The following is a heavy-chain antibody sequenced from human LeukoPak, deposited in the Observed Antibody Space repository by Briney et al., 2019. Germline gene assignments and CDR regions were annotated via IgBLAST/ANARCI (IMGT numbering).Heavy chain of an antibody. CDR1: GYTFTSYG. J-gene: IGHJ4*02. V-gene: IGHV1-18*01. Sequence: ASVKVSCKASGYTFTSYGISWVRQAPGQGLEWMGWISAYNGNTNYAQKLQGRVTMTTDTSTSTAYMELRSLRSDDTAVYYCARSFMDRGVILVRDYFDYWGQGTLVTVSS. D-gene: IGHD3-10*01. CDR3: ARSFMDRGVILVRDYFDY. CDR2: ISAYNGNT.